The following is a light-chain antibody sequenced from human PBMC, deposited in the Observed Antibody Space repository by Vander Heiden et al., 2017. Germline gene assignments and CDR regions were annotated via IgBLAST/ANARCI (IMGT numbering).Light chain of an antibody. J-gene: IGKJ4*01. CDR2: DTS. V-gene: IGKV3-15*01. CDR1: QSVRNK. CDR3: QQYGNWPPVT. Sequence: VMTQSPATLSVSTGEGATLSCRASQSVRNKLAWYQQKPGQPPRLLIYDTSTRAAGIPARFSGSGSETEFTLTISSLRSEDFAVYYCQQYGNWPPVTFGGGTKVDVK.